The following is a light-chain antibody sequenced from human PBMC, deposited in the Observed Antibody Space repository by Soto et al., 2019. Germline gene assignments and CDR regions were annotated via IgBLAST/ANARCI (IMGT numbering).Light chain of an antibody. J-gene: IGKJ5*01. CDR3: MQALQPPLIT. Sequence: DIVLTQSPLSLPVTPGEPASISFRSSQSLLHSNGYNYLDWYLQKPGQSPQLLIYFGSDRASGGPDRFSVSGSGTDFTLTISRVEAEDVGVYYCMQALQPPLITFGQGTRLEIK. CDR1: QSLLHSNGYNY. V-gene: IGKV2-28*01. CDR2: FGS.